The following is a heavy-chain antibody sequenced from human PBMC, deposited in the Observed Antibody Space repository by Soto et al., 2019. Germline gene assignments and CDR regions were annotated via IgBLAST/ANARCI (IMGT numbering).Heavy chain of an antibody. J-gene: IGHJ4*02. CDR2: IYIDGTT. CDR1: VFTVRSNY. CDR3: ARGSSNYNF. Sequence: GSLSLSCAASVFTVRSNYMTWVRQAPGKGLEWVSTIYIDGTTYYADSVKGRFTISRDNSKNTLYLQMNSLRAEDTAVYYCARGSSNYNFWGQGTLVTSPQ. V-gene: IGHV3-53*01. D-gene: IGHD4-4*01.